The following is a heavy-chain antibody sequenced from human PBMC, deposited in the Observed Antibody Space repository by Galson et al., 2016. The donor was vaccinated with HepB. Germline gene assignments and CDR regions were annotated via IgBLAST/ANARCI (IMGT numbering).Heavy chain of an antibody. D-gene: IGHD7-27*01. Sequence: CAISGDSVSGNSAGWNWIRQSPSRGLEWLGRTFYRSNWQNDYAESVKSRITINPDTSKNQFSLQLNSVTPDDTAVYYCARSYLLGRGFGWWGQGTLVTVSS. CDR1: GDSVSGNSAG. CDR3: ARSYLLGRGFGW. J-gene: IGHJ4*02. V-gene: IGHV6-1*01. CDR2: TFYRSNWQN.